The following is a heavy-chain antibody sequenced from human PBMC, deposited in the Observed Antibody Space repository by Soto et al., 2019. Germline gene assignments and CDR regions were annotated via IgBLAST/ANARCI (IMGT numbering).Heavy chain of an antibody. V-gene: IGHV3-23*01. CDR2: ISGSGGST. CDR3: AKDQRRITIFGVVIPPNYYGMDV. CDR1: GFTFSSYA. J-gene: IGHJ6*02. D-gene: IGHD3-3*01. Sequence: GGSLRLSCAASGFTFSSYAMSWVRQAPGKGLEWVSAISGSGGSTYYADSVKGRFTISRDNSKNTLYLQMNSLRAEDTAVYYCAKDQRRITIFGVVIPPNYYGMDVWGQGTTVTVSS.